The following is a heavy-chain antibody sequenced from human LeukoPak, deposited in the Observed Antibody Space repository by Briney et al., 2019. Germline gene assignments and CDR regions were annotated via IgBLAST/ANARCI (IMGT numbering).Heavy chain of an antibody. CDR3: ARGPRDSSNDLGGYYYYMDV. V-gene: IGHV1-69*13. D-gene: IGHD5-12*01. CDR1: GYTFTSYG. J-gene: IGHJ6*03. CDR2: IIPIFGTA. Sequence: ASVKVSCKASGYTFTSYGISWVRQAPGQGLEWMAGIIPIFGTANYAQKFQGRVTITADESTSTAYMELSSLRSEDTAVYYCARGPRDSSNDLGGYYYYMDVWGKGTTVTVSS.